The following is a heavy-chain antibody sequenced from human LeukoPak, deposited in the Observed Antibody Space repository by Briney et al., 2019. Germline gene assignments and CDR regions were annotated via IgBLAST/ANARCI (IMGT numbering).Heavy chain of an antibody. CDR2: ISGGGGGI. CDR1: GFTFSTYV. V-gene: IGHV3-23*01. J-gene: IGHJ4*02. Sequence: GGSLRLSRAASGFTFSTYVMSWVRQAPGKGLEWVSAISGGGGGIFYADSVKGRFTISRDNSKNTLYLQMNSLRAEDTAVYYCAKDLAPGLSGDFDYWGQGTLVTVSS. CDR3: AKDLAPGLSGDFDY. D-gene: IGHD1-14*01.